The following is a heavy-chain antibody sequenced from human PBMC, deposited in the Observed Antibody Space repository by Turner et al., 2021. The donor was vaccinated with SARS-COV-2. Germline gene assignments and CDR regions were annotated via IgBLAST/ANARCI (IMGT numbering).Heavy chain of an antibody. CDR1: GFTLSSYW. J-gene: IGHJ3*02. Sequence: EVQLVESGGGLVQPGGSLRLSCPASGFTLSSYWMHWVRQAPGKGLVWVSRINSEGSSTSYADSVKGRFTISRDNAKNTLYLQMNSLRAEDTAVYFCARDQIAASHAFDIWGQGTMVTVSS. CDR3: ARDQIAASHAFDI. D-gene: IGHD6-13*01. V-gene: IGHV3-74*01. CDR2: INSEGSST.